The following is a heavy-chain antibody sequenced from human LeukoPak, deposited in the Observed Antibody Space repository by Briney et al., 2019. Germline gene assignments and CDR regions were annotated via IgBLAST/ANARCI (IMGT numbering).Heavy chain of an antibody. Sequence: SETLSLTCTVSGGAVTSNSYYWSRIRQPPGKGLEWIGYISYSGSTNYNPSLKSRITISVDTSKNQFSLKLTSVTAADTAVYYCAAICFGNLVIDYWGQGTLVTVSS. D-gene: IGHD3-10*01. J-gene: IGHJ4*02. CDR3: AAICFGNLVIDY. CDR2: ISYSGST. CDR1: GGAVTSNSYY. V-gene: IGHV4-61*01.